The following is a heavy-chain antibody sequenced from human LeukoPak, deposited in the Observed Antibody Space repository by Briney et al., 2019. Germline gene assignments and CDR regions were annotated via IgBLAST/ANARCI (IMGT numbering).Heavy chain of an antibody. CDR1: GFTFSSYA. D-gene: IGHD4-23*01. J-gene: IGHJ4*02. CDR3: AKDRSGGNYATFDY. CDR2: ISGSAGST. V-gene: IGHV3-23*01. Sequence: GGSLRLSCAASGFTFSSYAMSWVRQAPGKGLEWVSAISGSAGSTYYADSVEGRFTISRDNTKNTLFLQMNSLRAEDTALNYCAKDRSGGNYATFDYWGQGTLVTVSS.